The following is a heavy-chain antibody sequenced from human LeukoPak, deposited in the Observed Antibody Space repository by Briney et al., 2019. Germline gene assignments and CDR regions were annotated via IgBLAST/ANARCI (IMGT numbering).Heavy chain of an antibody. J-gene: IGHJ4*02. CDR2: ISYDGSNK. CDR3: AKDSQRTGTTDY. CDR1: GFTFSSYG. D-gene: IGHD1-7*01. V-gene: IGHV3-30*18. Sequence: GGSLRLSCAASGFTFSSYGMHWVRQAPGKGLEWVAVISYDGSNKYYADSVKGRFTISRDNSKNTLYPQMNSLRAGDTAVYYCAKDSQRTGTTDYWGQGTLVTVSS.